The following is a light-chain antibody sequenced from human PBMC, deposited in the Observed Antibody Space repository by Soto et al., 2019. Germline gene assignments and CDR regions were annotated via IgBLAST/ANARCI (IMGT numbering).Light chain of an antibody. J-gene: IGKJ2*01. V-gene: IGKV3-11*01. CDR2: GAS. Sequence: EIVLTQSPATLSLSPGERATLSCRASQSVYNYLAWYQQKPGQAPRLLIYGASNRATGIPARFSGSGSGTDFTFTSSSVEPEDLAVYYCQQHSNWPRTFGQGTKLEIK. CDR3: QQHSNWPRT. CDR1: QSVYNY.